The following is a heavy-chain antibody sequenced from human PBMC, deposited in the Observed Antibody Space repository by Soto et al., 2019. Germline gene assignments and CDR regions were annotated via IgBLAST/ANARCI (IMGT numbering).Heavy chain of an antibody. CDR1: GGSISSYY. Sequence: QVQLQESGPGLVKPSETLSITCTVSGGSISSYYWSWIRQPPGKGLEWIGYIYYSGSTNYNPSLKSRVTISVDTSKNQFSLKLSSVTAADTAVYYCARRWGSAADYWGQGTLVTVSS. V-gene: IGHV4-59*08. CDR3: ARRWGSAADY. J-gene: IGHJ4*02. CDR2: IYYSGST. D-gene: IGHD2-15*01.